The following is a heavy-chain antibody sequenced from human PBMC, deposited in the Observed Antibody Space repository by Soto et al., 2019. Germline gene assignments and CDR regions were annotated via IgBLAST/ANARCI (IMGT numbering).Heavy chain of an antibody. CDR1: GFSFSNYE. CDR3: ARDRAAGGY. J-gene: IGHJ4*02. CDR2: ISSSGTTV. Sequence: EVQLVESGGGLVQPGASVRLSCAASGFSFSNYEMNWVRQAPGKGLEWVAYISSSGTTVHYADSVGGRFTVSRDNARNSLYLQMNTLRVEDTALYYCARDRAAGGYWGQGTLVTVSS. V-gene: IGHV3-48*03. D-gene: IGHD6-13*01.